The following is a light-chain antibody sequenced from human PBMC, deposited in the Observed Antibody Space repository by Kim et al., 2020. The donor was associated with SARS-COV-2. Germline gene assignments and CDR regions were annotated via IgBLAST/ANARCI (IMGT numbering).Light chain of an antibody. V-gene: IGLV1-51*01. J-gene: IGLJ1*01. CDR3: GTWDTSLNGYV. CDR1: SSNIGSDY. CDR2: DND. Sequence: GQKVTISCSGSSSNIGSDYVSWYQHLPRTAPKLLIYDNDKRLSGIPDRFSGSKSGTSATLAITGLQTGDEADYYCGTWDTSLNGYVFGTGTKVTVL.